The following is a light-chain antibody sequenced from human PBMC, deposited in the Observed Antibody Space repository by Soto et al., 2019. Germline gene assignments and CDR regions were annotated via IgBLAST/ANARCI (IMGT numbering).Light chain of an antibody. V-gene: IGKV3-11*01. J-gene: IGKJ2*02. CDR3: QDRTDWPPICT. Sequence: EIVLTQSPLTLALSPGERATLSCRASQSVATYLAWYQQRPGQAPRLLIYDASHRATGIPARFSGSGSGTDFTLPIRRLEPEDFGVYYCQDRTDWPPICTFGPGTKVEIK. CDR1: QSVATY. CDR2: DAS.